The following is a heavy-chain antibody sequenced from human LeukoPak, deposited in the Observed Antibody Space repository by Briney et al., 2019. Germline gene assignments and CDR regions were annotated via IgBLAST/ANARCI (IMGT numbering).Heavy chain of an antibody. CDR3: GRVGGGNYYGSETDDY. Sequence: ASVKVSCKASGYTFTGYYMHWVRQAPGQGLEWMGWINPHTGGTNYAQKFQGRVTMTRDTSISTAYMELSRLTSDDTAVYYCGRVGGGNYYGSETDDYWGQGTLVTVSS. D-gene: IGHD3-10*01. CDR1: GYTFTGYY. V-gene: IGHV1-2*02. CDR2: INPHTGGT. J-gene: IGHJ4*02.